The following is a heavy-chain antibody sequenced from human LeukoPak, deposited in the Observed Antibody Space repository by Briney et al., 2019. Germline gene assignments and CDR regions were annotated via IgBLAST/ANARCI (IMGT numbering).Heavy chain of an antibody. J-gene: IGHJ1*01. V-gene: IGHV3-33*01. Sequence: PGGSLRLSCAASGFTFSSFGIHWVRQAPGKGLEWVAVIWFDGSNKKYADSVKGRFTISRDNSKNTLYLQMNSLRAEDTAVYYCARDRARILHHWGQGTLVTVSS. CDR2: IWFDGSNK. CDR3: ARDRARILHH. CDR1: GFTFSSFG. D-gene: IGHD2-21*01.